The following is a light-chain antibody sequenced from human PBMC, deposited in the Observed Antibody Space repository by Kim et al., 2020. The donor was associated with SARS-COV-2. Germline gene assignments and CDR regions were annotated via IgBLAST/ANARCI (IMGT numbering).Light chain of an antibody. V-gene: IGLV3-21*04. CDR1: NIGSKS. J-gene: IGLJ1*01. CDR3: QVWDSSSDHPV. Sequence: PGKAARIPCGGNNIGSKSVHWYQQKPGQAPVLVIYYDSDRPSGIPERFSGSNSGNTATLTISRVEAGDEADYYCQVWDSSSDHPVFGTGTKVTVL. CDR2: YDS.